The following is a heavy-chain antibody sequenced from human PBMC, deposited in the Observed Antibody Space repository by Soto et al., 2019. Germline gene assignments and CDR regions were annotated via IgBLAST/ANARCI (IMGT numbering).Heavy chain of an antibody. Sequence: QVQLVQPGAEMREPGSSVRVSCQASGGSLDSLTISWLRQAPGQGLEWMGRIIPVVSMASSAEKFQDRIKIGADKSTNTIYMEVTNLRSDDTAMYYFVGQMLEPRDSWGQGTPIIVSS. J-gene: IGHJ4*02. CDR2: IIPVVSMA. D-gene: IGHD1-1*01. CDR1: GGSLDSLT. CDR3: VGQMLEPRDS. V-gene: IGHV1-69*02.